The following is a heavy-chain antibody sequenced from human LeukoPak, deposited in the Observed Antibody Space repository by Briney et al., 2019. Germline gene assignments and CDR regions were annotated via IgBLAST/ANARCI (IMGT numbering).Heavy chain of an antibody. J-gene: IGHJ4*02. Sequence: GGSLRLSCAASGFTFSSYAMSWVRQAPGKGLEWGSGISGSGSSTYYADSVKGRFTISRDNSKNTLYLQMNTLRAEDTAVYYCAKGLTYTSSWYALPDFDSWGQGTLVTVSS. V-gene: IGHV3-23*01. CDR2: ISGSGSST. D-gene: IGHD6-13*01. CDR3: AKGLTYTSSWYALPDFDS. CDR1: GFTFSSYA.